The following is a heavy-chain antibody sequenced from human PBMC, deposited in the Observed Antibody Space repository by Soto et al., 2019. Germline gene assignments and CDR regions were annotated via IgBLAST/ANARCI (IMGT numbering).Heavy chain of an antibody. V-gene: IGHV1-69*08. CDR1: GGTFSSYT. J-gene: IGHJ5*02. D-gene: IGHD6-13*01. Sequence: QVQLVQSGAEVKKPGSSVKVSCKASGGTFSSYTISWVRQAPGQGLEWMGRIIPILGIANYAQKFQGRVTITADKSTSTAYMALSSLRSEDTAVYYCARDRPVRSSSWKSNPSGNWFDPWGQGTLVTVSS. CDR2: IIPILGIA. CDR3: ARDRPVRSSSWKSNPSGNWFDP.